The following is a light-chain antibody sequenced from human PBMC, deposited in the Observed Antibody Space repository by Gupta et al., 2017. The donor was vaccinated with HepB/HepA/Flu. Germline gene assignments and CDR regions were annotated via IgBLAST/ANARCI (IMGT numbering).Light chain of an antibody. J-gene: IGLJ3*02. CDR3: GTWDTNLSGHWV. CDR2: DNN. V-gene: IGLV1-51*01. Sequence: QSVLTQPPPLSAAPAQQVTISCSGCTSNNGNNYVSWYQQFPGAAPKLLIYDNNKRPSGIPDRFSGSKSGTSATLGITGLQTGDEADYYCGTWDTNLSGHWVFGGGTKLTVL. CDR1: TSNNGNNY.